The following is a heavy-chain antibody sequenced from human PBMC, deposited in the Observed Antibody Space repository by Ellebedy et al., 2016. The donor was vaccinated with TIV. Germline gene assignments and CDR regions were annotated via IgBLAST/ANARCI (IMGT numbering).Heavy chain of an antibody. CDR1: GFSFSNFW. CDR2: IKTDGSET. Sequence: PGGSLRLSCAAWGFSFSNFWMSWVRQAPGTGLEWVAHIKTDGSETYYVDSVKGRFTISRENAKNALFLQMDGLRVDDSAVYYCVGCGVFNLWGQGAPVTVSS. CDR3: VGCGVFNL. D-gene: IGHD3-3*01. V-gene: IGHV3-7*01. J-gene: IGHJ5*02.